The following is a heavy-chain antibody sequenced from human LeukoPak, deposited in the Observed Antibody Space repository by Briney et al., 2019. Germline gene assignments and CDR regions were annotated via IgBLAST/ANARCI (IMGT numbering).Heavy chain of an antibody. V-gene: IGHV4-61*01. CDR1: GGSVSSGSYY. CDR3: ARENAVTFPYYFDY. D-gene: IGHD4-23*01. J-gene: IGHJ4*02. Sequence: PSETLSLTCTVSGGSVSSGSYYWSWIRQPPGKGLEWIGYIYYSGSTNYNPSLKSRVTISVDTSKNQFSLKLSSVTAAETAVYYCARENAVTFPYYFDYWGQGTLVTVSS. CDR2: IYYSGST.